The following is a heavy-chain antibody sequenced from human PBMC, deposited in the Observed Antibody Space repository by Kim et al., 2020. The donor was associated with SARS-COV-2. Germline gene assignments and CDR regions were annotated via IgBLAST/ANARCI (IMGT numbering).Heavy chain of an antibody. J-gene: IGHJ4*02. D-gene: IGHD3-3*01. Sequence: YDHPSLKPRATISGDTSKNQFSLNLNYVTAADTAVYFCARARGLRFPFDLWGQGTLVTVSS. CDR3: ARARGLRFPFDL. V-gene: IGHV4-30-2*04.